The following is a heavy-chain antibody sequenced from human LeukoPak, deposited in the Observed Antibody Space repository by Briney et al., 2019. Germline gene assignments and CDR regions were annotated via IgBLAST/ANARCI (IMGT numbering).Heavy chain of an antibody. CDR3: ARAPNYYDSSGYYSEAFDI. V-gene: IGHV4-34*01. CDR1: GGSFSGYY. CDR2: INHSGST. Sequence: TSETLSLTCAVYGGSFSGYYWSWIRQPPGKGLEWIGEINHSGSTNYNPSLKSRVTISVDTSKNQFSLKLSSVTAADTAVYYCARAPNYYDSSGYYSEAFDIWGQGTMVTVSS. D-gene: IGHD3-22*01. J-gene: IGHJ3*02.